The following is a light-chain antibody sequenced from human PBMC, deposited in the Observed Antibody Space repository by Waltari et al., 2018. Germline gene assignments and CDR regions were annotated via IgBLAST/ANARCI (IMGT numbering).Light chain of an antibody. Sequence: QSALTQPASVSGSPGQSITISCTGTSSDVGGYNSVSWYQDHPGQAPKLIIYDVSDRPAGISERFSGSKSRNTAALTISGLQAEDEADYYCSSQSSDNVVLFGGGTKLTVL. J-gene: IGLJ2*01. CDR2: DVS. CDR3: SSQSSDNVVL. CDR1: SSDVGGYNS. V-gene: IGLV2-14*03.